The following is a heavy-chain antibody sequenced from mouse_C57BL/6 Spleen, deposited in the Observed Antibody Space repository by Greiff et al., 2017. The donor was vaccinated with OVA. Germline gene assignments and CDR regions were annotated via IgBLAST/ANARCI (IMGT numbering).Heavy chain of an antibody. J-gene: IGHJ2*01. CDR3: TRFIYGSSYYFDY. CDR2: IDPETGGT. Sequence: VQLQQSGAELVRPGASVTLSCKASGYTFTDYEMHWVKQTPVHGLEWIGAIDPETGGTAYNQKFKGKAILTADKSSSTAYMELRSLTSEDSAVYYCTRFIYGSSYYFDYGGQGTTLTVSS. V-gene: IGHV1-15*01. D-gene: IGHD1-1*01. CDR1: GYTFTDYE.